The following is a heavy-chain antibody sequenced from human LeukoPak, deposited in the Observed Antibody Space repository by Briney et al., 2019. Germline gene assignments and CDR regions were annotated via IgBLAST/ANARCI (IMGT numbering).Heavy chain of an antibody. CDR1: GFTFSIYA. CDR2: ISGSGGST. CDR3: AKDGGYYKDVYYFDY. V-gene: IGHV3-23*01. D-gene: IGHD3-22*01. J-gene: IGHJ4*02. Sequence: GGSLRLSCAASGFTFSIYAMSWVRQAPGKGLEWVSAISGSGGSTYYADSVKGRFTISRDNSKNTLYLQMNSLRAEDTAVYYCAKDGGYYKDVYYFDYWGQGTLVTVSS.